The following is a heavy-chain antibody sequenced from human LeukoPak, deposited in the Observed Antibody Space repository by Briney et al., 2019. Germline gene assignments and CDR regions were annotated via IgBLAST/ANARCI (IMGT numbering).Heavy chain of an antibody. Sequence: SETLSLTCTVSGGSISSSGYYWIWIRQPPGKGLEWIGYIYDSGSTNYNPSLKSRVTISVDTSKNQFSLKLSSVTAADTAVYYCARGGSGYDSFYYYGMDVWGQGTTVTVSS. CDR3: ARGGSGYDSFYYYGMDV. CDR1: GGSISSSGYY. V-gene: IGHV4-61*08. D-gene: IGHD5-12*01. CDR2: IYDSGST. J-gene: IGHJ6*02.